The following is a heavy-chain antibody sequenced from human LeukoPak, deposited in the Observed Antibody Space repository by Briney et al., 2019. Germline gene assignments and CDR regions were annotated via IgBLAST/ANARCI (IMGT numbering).Heavy chain of an antibody. V-gene: IGHV4-61*02. CDR1: GGSISSGGYY. CDR2: IYASENT. J-gene: IGHJ4*02. CDR3: ARDPTTVTTIFDS. Sequence: SETLSLTCTVSGGSISSGGYYWSWIRQPAGKGLEWIGRIYPGESIYASENTNYNPSLKSRVSMSGDTSKNQVSLKWRSVTAADTAVYYCARDPTTVTTIFDSWGQGTLVTVSS. D-gene: IGHD4-17*01.